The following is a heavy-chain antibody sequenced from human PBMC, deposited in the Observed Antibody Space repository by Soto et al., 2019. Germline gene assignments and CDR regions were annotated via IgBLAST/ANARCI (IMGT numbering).Heavy chain of an antibody. CDR2: IYYSGST. D-gene: IGHD3-22*01. V-gene: IGHV4-59*01. Sequence: SETLSLTCTVSGGSISSYYCSWIRQPPGNGLEWIGYIYYSGSTNYNPSLKSRVTISVYTSKIQFSLKLSSVTASDTAVYYCARIVVVIGRVVYWCQGTLVSVSS. CDR3: ARIVVVIGRVVY. J-gene: IGHJ4*02. CDR1: GGSISSYY.